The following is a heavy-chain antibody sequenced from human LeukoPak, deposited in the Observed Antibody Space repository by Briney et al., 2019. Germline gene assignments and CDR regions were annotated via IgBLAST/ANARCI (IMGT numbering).Heavy chain of an antibody. D-gene: IGHD3-9*01. Sequence: GGSLRLSCAASGFTFSSYSMNWVRQAPGKGLEWVSSISSSSSYIYYADSVKGRFTISRDNAKNSLYLQMNSPRAEDTAVYYCARDPYYDILTGLPDYWGQGTLVTVSS. CDR3: ARDPYYDILTGLPDY. CDR1: GFTFSSYS. CDR2: ISSSSSYI. V-gene: IGHV3-21*01. J-gene: IGHJ4*02.